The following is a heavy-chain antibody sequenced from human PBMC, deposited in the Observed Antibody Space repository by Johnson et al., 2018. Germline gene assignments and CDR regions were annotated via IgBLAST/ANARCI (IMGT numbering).Heavy chain of an antibody. CDR3: ATAVGAWRSVTYAFDI. V-gene: IGHV3-30-3*01. D-gene: IGHD4-23*01. CDR2: ISYDGSNT. J-gene: IGHJ3*02. CDR1: GFTFSSYA. Sequence: QVQLVQSGGGVVQPGRSLRLSCAASGFTFSSYAMHWVRQAPGKGLEWVAVISYDGSNTYYADSVKGRLTISRDNSKNTLYLQMNSLRAEDTAVYYCATAVGAWRSVTYAFDIGGQGTMVTVSS.